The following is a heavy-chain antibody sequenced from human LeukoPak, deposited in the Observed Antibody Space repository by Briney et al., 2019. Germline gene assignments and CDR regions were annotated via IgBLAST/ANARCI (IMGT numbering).Heavy chain of an antibody. V-gene: IGHV5-51*01. CDR2: IYPSDSDT. CDR3: ARLTGYTSSWHDY. J-gene: IGHJ4*02. Sequence: GESLKISCQGSGYSFTTYWIGWVRQMPGKGLEWIRIIYPSDSDTRYSPSFQGQVTISVDKSITTAYLQWRGLKASDTAMYYCARLTGYTSSWHDYWGQGTLVTVSS. D-gene: IGHD2-2*01. CDR1: GYSFTTYW.